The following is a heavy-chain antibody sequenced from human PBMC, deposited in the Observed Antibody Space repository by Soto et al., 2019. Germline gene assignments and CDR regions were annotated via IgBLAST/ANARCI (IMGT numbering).Heavy chain of an antibody. J-gene: IGHJ6*03. CDR3: ARNFIDIPDFASYYYYYYMDV. Sequence: ASVKVSCKASGYTFTSYGISWVRQAPGQGLEWMGWISACNGNTNYAQKLQGRVTMTTDTSTSTAYMELRSLRSDDTAVYYCARNFIDIPDFASYYYYYYMDVWGQGTTVPVSS. D-gene: IGHD3-3*01. CDR2: ISACNGNT. V-gene: IGHV1-18*01. CDR1: GYTFTSYG.